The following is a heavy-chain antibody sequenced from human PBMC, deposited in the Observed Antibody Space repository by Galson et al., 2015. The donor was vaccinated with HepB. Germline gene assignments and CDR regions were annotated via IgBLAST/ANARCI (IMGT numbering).Heavy chain of an antibody. CDR1: GFTFSSYS. J-gene: IGHJ4*02. D-gene: IGHD4-17*01. V-gene: IGHV3-21*01. Sequence: SLRLSCAASGFTFSSYSMNWVRQAPGKGLEWVSSISSSSSYIYYADSVKGRFTISRDNAKNSLYLQMNSLRAEDTAVYYCARAGYGDYSRELAGSDYWGQGTLVTVSS. CDR3: ARAGYGDYSRELAGSDY. CDR2: ISSSSSYI.